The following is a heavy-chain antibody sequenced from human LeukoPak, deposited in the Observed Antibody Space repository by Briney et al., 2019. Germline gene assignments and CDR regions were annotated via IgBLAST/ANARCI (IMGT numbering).Heavy chain of an antibody. CDR3: ARVDPALDPDAFDI. CDR2: FDPEDGET. CDR1: GYTLTELS. V-gene: IGHV1-24*01. J-gene: IGHJ3*02. Sequence: ASVKVSCKVSGYTLTELSMHWVRQAPGKGLEWMGGFDPEDGETIYAQKFQGRVTFTTDEGTSTAYMELSGLRSEDTAVYYCARVDPALDPDAFDIWGQGTMVTVSS.